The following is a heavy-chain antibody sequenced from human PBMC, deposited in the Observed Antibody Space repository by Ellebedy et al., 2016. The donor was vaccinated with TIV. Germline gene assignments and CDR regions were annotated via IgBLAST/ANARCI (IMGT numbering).Heavy chain of an antibody. D-gene: IGHD5-12*01. CDR3: SRGRRRGYETTNFDD. CDR2: VYYRGNT. V-gene: IGHV4-39*07. CDR1: GASIGSSSYY. Sequence: GSLRLXCTVSGASIGSSSYYWAWIRQPPGQGLEWLGSVYYRGNTQYNPSLNNRLSLSVDTSKNLFSLTLTSLTAADTALYYCSRGRRRGYETTNFDDWGQGTLVTVAS. J-gene: IGHJ4*02.